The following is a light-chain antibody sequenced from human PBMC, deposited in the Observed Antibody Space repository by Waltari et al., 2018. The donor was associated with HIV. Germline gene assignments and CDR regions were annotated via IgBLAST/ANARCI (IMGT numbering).Light chain of an antibody. CDR2: GAS. J-gene: IGKJ1*01. Sequence: VMTQSPATLSVSPGERATLSCRASQSVSSNLAWYQQQPGQAPRLLIYGASTRATGIPARFSGSGSGTEFTLTISSLQSEDFAVYYCQQYNNWPRTFGQGTKVEIK. CDR3: QQYNNWPRT. V-gene: IGKV3-15*01. CDR1: QSVSSN.